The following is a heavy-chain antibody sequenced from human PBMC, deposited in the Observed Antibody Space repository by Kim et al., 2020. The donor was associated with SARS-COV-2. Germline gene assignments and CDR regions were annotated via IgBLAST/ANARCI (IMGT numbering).Heavy chain of an antibody. CDR1: GFTFSSYG. V-gene: IGHV3-33*05. Sequence: GGSLRLSCAASGFTFSSYGMHWVRQAPGKGLEWVAVISYDGSNKYYADSVKGRFTISRDNSKNTLYLQMNSLRAEDTAVYYCARDPVYSSGWYYWGQGTLVTVSS. J-gene: IGHJ4*02. CDR2: ISYDGSNK. D-gene: IGHD6-19*01. CDR3: ARDPVYSSGWYY.